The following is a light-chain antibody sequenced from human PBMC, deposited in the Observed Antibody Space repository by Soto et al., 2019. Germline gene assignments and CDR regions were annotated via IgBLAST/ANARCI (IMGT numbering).Light chain of an antibody. V-gene: IGKV3-11*01. CDR3: QQRSNWPRT. Sequence: PGTPSLSPGGRVTLSCRASQSVRTNLAWYQQRPGQAPRLLIYGASTRATGIPARFSGSGSGTDFTLTISSLEPEDFAVYYCQQRSNWPRTFGQGTKVDI. J-gene: IGKJ1*01. CDR2: GAS. CDR1: QSVRTN.